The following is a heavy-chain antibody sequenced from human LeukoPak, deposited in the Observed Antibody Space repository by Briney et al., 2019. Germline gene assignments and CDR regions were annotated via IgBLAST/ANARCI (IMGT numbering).Heavy chain of an antibody. CDR1: GFTFSSYW. CDR2: IKQDGGEK. D-gene: IGHD3/OR15-3a*01. V-gene: IGHV3-7*01. J-gene: IGHJ6*02. CDR3: ARDGVMISYYYGMDV. Sequence: GGSLRLSCAASGFTFSSYWMSWVRQVPGKGRECVANIKQDGGEKYYVDSVKGRFTISRDNAKNSLYLQMSSLRAEDTAVYYCARDGVMISYYYGMDVWGQGTTVTVSS.